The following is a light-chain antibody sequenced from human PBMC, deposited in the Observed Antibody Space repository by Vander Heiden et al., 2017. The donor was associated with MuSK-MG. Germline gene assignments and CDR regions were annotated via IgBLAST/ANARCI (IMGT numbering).Light chain of an antibody. CDR3: CSYAGSYTLV. V-gene: IGLV2-11*01. CDR1: SSDVGGYNY. CDR2: DVS. Sequence: SALTQPRSVSGSPGQPVTISCTGTSSDVGGYNYVSWYQQHPGKAPKLMIYDVSKRPSGVPDRFSGSKSGNTASLTISGLQAEDEADYYCCSYAGSYTLVFGGGTKLTVL. J-gene: IGLJ2*01.